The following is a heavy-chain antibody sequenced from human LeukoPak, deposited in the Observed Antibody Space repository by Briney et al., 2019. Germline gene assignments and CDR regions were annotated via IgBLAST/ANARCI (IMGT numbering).Heavy chain of an antibody. D-gene: IGHD6-6*01. V-gene: IGHV4-59*01. CDR1: GGSISSYY. Sequence: PSETLSLTCTVSGGSISSYYWTWIRQPPGKGLEWIGYIFYSGNINYNPSLKSRLTMSVDTSKNQFSLKLNSVTAADTAVYYCARVVTDYSSSSSWFDPWGQGILVTVSS. CDR2: IFYSGNI. J-gene: IGHJ5*02. CDR3: ARVVTDYSSSSSWFDP.